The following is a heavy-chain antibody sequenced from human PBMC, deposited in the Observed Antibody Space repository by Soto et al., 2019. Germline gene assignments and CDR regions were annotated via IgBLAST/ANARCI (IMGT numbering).Heavy chain of an antibody. J-gene: IGHJ3*02. V-gene: IGHV3-48*03. CDR3: APRKYGSFNIGAFDI. CDR1: GFSFSTYE. CDR2: ISKNGIDI. Sequence: GGSLRLSCAASGFSFSTYEMNWVRQSPGKGLEWVSYISKNGIDIYYADSVKGRFTISRDNANNSLFLRMDSLRPEDTAVYYCAPRKYGSFNIGAFDIWGQGTMVTVSS. D-gene: IGHD1-26*01.